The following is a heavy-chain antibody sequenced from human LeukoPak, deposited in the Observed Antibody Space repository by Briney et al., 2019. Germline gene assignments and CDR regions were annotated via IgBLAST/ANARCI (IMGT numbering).Heavy chain of an antibody. D-gene: IGHD1-26*01. V-gene: IGHV3-30*02. CDR1: RFTFSRYG. CDR3: AKVSSRREDYSGSWKGDYYYYYMDV. CDR2: IRYDGSDK. J-gene: IGHJ6*03. Sequence: QPGGSLRLSCAASRFTFSRYGMHWVRQAPGKGLEWVAFIRYDGSDKYYADSVKGRFTISRDNSKNTLYLQMNSLRAEDTAVYYCAKVSSRREDYSGSWKGDYYYYYMDVWGKGTTVTVSS.